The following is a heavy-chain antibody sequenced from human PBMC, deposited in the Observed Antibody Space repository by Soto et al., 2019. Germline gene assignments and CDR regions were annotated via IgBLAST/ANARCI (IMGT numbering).Heavy chain of an antibody. J-gene: IGHJ6*02. D-gene: IGHD3-16*01. Sequence: EVQLLESGGGLVQPGGSLRLSCSTSGFTFWNFAMAWVRQGPGKGLEWVSTVNDRGGSTYYADSVKGRFTISRDDSENALPLQMRSLRTDDTAIYYCASWGSGTNFYYHYAMYVWGQRPKVTVSS. CDR3: ASWGSGTNFYYHYAMYV. CDR1: GFTFWNFA. CDR2: VNDRGGST. V-gene: IGHV3-23*01.